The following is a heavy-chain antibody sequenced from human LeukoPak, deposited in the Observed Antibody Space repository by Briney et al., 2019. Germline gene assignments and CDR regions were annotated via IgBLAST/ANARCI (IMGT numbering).Heavy chain of an antibody. Sequence: SETLSLTCAVYGGSFSNYYWSWIRQPPGKGLEWIGEINHSGSTNYNPSLKSRVTISVDTSKNQFSLKLSSVTAADTAVYYCARGRQQLVRWGQGTLVTVSS. J-gene: IGHJ4*02. CDR3: ARGRQQLVR. D-gene: IGHD6-13*01. CDR1: GGSFSNYY. CDR2: INHSGST. V-gene: IGHV4-34*01.